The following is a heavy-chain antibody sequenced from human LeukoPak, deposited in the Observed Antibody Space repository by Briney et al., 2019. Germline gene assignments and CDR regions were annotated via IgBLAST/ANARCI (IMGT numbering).Heavy chain of an antibody. D-gene: IGHD2-2*01. CDR1: GGSISSGDYY. J-gene: IGHJ4*02. CDR2: TYYSGST. V-gene: IGHV4-30-4*01. Sequence: SETLSLTCTVSGGSISSGDYYWSWIRQPPGKGLEWIGYTYYSGSTYYNPSLKSRVTISIDTSKNQFSLKLSSVTAADTAVFYCARRLVVPAAIFGKFDYWGQGTLVTVSS. CDR3: ARRLVVPAAIFGKFDY.